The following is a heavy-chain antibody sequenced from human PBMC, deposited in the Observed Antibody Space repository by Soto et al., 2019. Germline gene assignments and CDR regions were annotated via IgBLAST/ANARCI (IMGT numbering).Heavy chain of an antibody. CDR3: ARSRLPYYYGMDV. D-gene: IGHD2-21*02. CDR2: INTYNGNT. J-gene: IGHJ6*02. V-gene: IGHV1-18*01. CDR1: GYTFTTYG. Sequence: ASVKVSCKASGYTFTTYGITWVRQAPGQGPEWMGWINTYNGNTDYAQKLQGRVTMTTDTSTSTAYMELRGLGSDDTAVYYCARSRLPYYYGMDVWGQGTTVTVSS.